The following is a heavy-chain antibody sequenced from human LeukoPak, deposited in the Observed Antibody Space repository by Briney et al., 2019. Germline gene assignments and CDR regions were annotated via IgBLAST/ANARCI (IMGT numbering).Heavy chain of an antibody. CDR3: ASSEIKRPYDILTGYDY. CDR2: ISYDGSNK. CDR1: GFTFSSYA. D-gene: IGHD3-9*01. Sequence: GGSLRLSCAASGFTFSSYAMHWVRQAPGKGLEWVAVISYDGSNKYYADSVKGRFTISRDNSKNTLYLQMNSLRAEDTAVYYCASSEIKRPYDILTGYDYWGQGTLVTVSS. J-gene: IGHJ4*02. V-gene: IGHV3-30-3*01.